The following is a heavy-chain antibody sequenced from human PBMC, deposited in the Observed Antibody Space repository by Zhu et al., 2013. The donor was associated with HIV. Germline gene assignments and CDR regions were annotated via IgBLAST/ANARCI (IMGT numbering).Heavy chain of an antibody. Sequence: QVQLVQSGAEVKKPGASVKVSCKASGYTFTSYAMHWVRQAPGQRLEWMGWINAGNGNTKYSQKFQGRVTITRDTSASTAYMELSSLRSEDTAVYYCARAPSPYDYVWGSYRTYYFDYWAREPWSPSPQ. CDR3: ARAPSPYDYVWGSYRTYYFDY. CDR2: INAGNGNT. J-gene: IGHJ4*02. D-gene: IGHD3-16*02. CDR1: GYTFTSYA. V-gene: IGHV1-3*01.